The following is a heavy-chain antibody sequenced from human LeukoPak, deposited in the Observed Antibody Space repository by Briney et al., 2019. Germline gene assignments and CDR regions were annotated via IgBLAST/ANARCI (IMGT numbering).Heavy chain of an antibody. CDR2: IDWDDET. CDR1: GFSLRTSGLC. CDR3: ARTRGSSGSYYPDY. Sequence: SGPTLVNPTQTLTLTCTFSGFSLRTSGLCVSWVRQPPGKALEWLARIDWDDETFYSTSLKTRLSIFKDTSKNLVVLTMTNMDLVDTATYYCARTRGSSGSYYPDYWGQGTLVTVSS. D-gene: IGHD3-10*01. J-gene: IGHJ4*02. V-gene: IGHV2-70*17.